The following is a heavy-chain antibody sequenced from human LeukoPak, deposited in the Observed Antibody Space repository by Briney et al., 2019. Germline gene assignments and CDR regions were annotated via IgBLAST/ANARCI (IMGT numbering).Heavy chain of an antibody. Sequence: SETLSLTCTVSGGSISSYYWSWIRQPPGKGLEWIGYIYYSGSTNYNPSLKSRVTISVDTSKNQFSLKLTSVTAADTAVYYCARDSPPWGLYCDSTSCPQPFDYWGQGTLVTVSS. CDR2: IYYSGST. J-gene: IGHJ4*02. D-gene: IGHD2-2*01. CDR3: ARDSPPWGLYCDSTSCPQPFDY. CDR1: GGSISSYY. V-gene: IGHV4-59*12.